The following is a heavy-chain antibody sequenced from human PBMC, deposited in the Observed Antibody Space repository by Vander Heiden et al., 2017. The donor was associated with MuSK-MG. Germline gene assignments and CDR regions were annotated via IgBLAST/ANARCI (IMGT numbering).Heavy chain of an antibody. J-gene: IGHJ5*02. V-gene: IGHV1-3*01. CDR3: AKDSSPDRAVAGVIYNWFDP. CDR1: GYTFTRYA. D-gene: IGHD6-19*01. Sequence: QVHLVQSGAEVVKPGASVKVSCKASGYTFTRYAIHWVRQAPGQSPEYMGWINAANGKTKYSQKFQGRVTLTRDTSASTAYMELSSLRSEDTAVYYCAKDSSPDRAVAGVIYNWFDPWGQGTLVTVSS. CDR2: INAANGKT.